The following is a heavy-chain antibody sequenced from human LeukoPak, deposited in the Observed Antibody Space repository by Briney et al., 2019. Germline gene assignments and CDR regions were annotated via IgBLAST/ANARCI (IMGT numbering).Heavy chain of an antibody. J-gene: IGHJ3*02. Sequence: SETLSLTCTVSGGSISSSSYYWGWIRQPPGKGLEWIGSIYYSGSTYYNPSLKSRVTISVDTSKNQFSLKLSSVTAADTAVYYCARVLKLGSAFDIWGQGTMVTVSS. CDR1: GGSISSSSYY. CDR2: IYYSGST. CDR3: ARVLKLGSAFDI. D-gene: IGHD7-27*01. V-gene: IGHV4-39*07.